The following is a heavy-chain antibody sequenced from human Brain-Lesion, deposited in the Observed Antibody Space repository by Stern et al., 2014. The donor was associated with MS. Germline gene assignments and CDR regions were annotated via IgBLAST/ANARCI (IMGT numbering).Heavy chain of an antibody. J-gene: IGHJ4*02. D-gene: IGHD3-16*01. V-gene: IGHV5-10-1*03. Sequence: EVQLVQSGAEVKKPGESLRISCQGSGYSFTSDGISWGRQMPGKGLEWMGRIDPSDPNPNYSPSFQGHVTISADKSINTAYLDWRSLKASDTAMYYCARHMGEGLSIDYWGQGTLVTVSS. CDR2: IDPSDPNP. CDR1: GYSFTSDG. CDR3: ARHMGEGLSIDY.